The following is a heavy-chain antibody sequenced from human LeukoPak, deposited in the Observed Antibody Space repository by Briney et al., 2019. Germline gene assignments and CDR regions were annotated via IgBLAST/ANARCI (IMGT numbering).Heavy chain of an antibody. J-gene: IGHJ5*02. CDR1: GYTFTSYD. CDR3: ARGRGYSWLNWFDP. V-gene: IGHV1-8*01. CDR2: MNPNSGNT. D-gene: IGHD5-12*01. Sequence: GASVRVSCKASGYTFTSYDINWVRQATGQGLEWMGWMNPNSGNTGYAQKFQGRVTMTRNTSISTAYMELSSLRSEDTAVYYCARGRGYSWLNWFDPWGQGTLVTVSS.